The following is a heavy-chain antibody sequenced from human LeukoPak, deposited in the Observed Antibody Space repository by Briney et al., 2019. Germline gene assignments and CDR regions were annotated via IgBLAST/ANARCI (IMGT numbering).Heavy chain of an antibody. D-gene: IGHD6-25*01. CDR2: ISGSGGST. J-gene: IGHJ4*02. CDR3: ARAPPSIAAPDY. Sequence: GGTLRLSCAASGFTFSSYGMSWVRQAPGKGLEWVSAISGSGGSTYYADSVRGRFTISRDNSKNSLYLQMNSLRAGDTAVYYCARAPPSIAAPDYWGQGTLVTVSS. CDR1: GFTFSSYG. V-gene: IGHV3-23*01.